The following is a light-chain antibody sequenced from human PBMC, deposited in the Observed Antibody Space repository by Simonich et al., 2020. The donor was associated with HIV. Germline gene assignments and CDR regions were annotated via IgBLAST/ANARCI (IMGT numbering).Light chain of an antibody. Sequence: SYELIQPPSVPVSPGQTARISCSGDALPNQYASWYQQKPGQAPVVVMAKDSERPSGIPERFSGSSSGTTVTLTSSGVQAEDEADYYCQSADSSGTHRVFGGGTKLTVL. V-gene: IGLV3-25*03. J-gene: IGLJ2*01. CDR3: QSADSSGTHRV. CDR1: ALPNQY. CDR2: KDS.